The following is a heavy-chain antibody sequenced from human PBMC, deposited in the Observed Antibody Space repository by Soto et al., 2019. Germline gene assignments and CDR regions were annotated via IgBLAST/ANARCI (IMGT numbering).Heavy chain of an antibody. D-gene: IGHD5-18*01. V-gene: IGHV3-30-3*01. J-gene: IGHJ5*02. CDR2: ISYDGSNK. Sequence: GGSLRLSCAASGFTFSSYAMHWVRQAPGKGLEWVAVISYDGSNKYYADSVKGRFTISRDNSKNTLYLQMNSLRAEDKAFYYCARVHRYSYGPSWFDPWGQGTLVTVSS. CDR3: ARVHRYSYGPSWFDP. CDR1: GFTFSSYA.